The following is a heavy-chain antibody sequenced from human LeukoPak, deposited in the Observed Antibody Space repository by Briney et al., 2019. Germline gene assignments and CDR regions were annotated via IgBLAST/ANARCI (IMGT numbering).Heavy chain of an antibody. CDR1: GFTFSSYD. Sequence: PGGSLRLSCAASGFTFSSYDVNWVRQAPGKGLEWISFISASGSSIYYADSVKGRFTISRDNAKTSLYLQMNSLRAEDTAVYYCARGRPISVWGQGTTVTVSS. CDR3: ARGRPISV. V-gene: IGHV3-48*03. D-gene: IGHD3-3*02. CDR2: ISASGSSI. J-gene: IGHJ6*02.